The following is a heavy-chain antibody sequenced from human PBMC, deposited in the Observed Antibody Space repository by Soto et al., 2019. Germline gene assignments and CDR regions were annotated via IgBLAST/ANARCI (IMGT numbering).Heavy chain of an antibody. CDR3: AKRSQSKYFDY. CDR1: GFTFSDHY. J-gene: IGHJ4*02. CDR2: IGASETA. D-gene: IGHD4-4*01. Sequence: GGSLRLSCAASGFTFSDHYMDWVRQAPGKGLEWVSTIGASETAYYADSLKGLFTISRDNSKNTLYLQMNSLRVEDTAVYYCAKRSQSKYFDYWGQGTLVTVSS. V-gene: IGHV3-53*01.